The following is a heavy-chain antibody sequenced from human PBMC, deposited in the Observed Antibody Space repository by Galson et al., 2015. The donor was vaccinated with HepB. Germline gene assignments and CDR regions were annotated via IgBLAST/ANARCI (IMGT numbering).Heavy chain of an antibody. Sequence: GWIRQPPGKGLEWIGSIYYSGSTYYNPSLKSRVTISVDTSKNQFSLKLSSVTAADTAVYYCARGIQDYGDYADWGQGTLVTVSS. D-gene: IGHD4-17*01. J-gene: IGHJ4*02. CDR2: IYYSGST. V-gene: IGHV4-39*01. CDR3: ARGIQDYGDYAD.